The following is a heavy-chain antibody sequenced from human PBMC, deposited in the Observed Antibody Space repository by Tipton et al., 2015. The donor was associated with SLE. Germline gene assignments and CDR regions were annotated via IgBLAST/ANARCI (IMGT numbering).Heavy chain of an antibody. CDR2: LDDSGNT. J-gene: IGHJ4*02. Sequence: TLSLTCIVSGVSLSSSYWSWIRQPPGKGLEWIGSLDDSGNTNYNPSLRSRVTMSIDTSKSQFSLKLSSVTAADTAVFYCAKGSGWYKDWGQGTLVTVSS. V-gene: IGHV4-59*01. D-gene: IGHD6-19*01. CDR3: AKGSGWYKD. CDR1: GVSLSSSY.